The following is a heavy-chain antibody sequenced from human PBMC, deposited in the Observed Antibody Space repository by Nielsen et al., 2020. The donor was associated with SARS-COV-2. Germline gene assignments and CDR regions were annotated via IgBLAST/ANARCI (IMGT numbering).Heavy chain of an antibody. CDR1: GGSFSGYY. D-gene: IGHD1-26*01. CDR3: ANQRTTLNYYGMDV. Sequence: SETLSLTCAVYGGSFSGYYWSWIRQPPGKGLEWIGEINHSGSTNYNPSLKSRVTISVDTSKNQFSLKLSSVTAADTAVYYCANQRTTLNYYGMDVWGQGTMVTVSS. CDR2: INHSGST. J-gene: IGHJ6*02. V-gene: IGHV4-34*01.